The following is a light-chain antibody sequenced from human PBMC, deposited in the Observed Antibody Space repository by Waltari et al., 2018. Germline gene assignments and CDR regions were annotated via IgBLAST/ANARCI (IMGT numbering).Light chain of an antibody. CDR2: GPS. CDR3: QQYGSSPAYT. V-gene: IGKV3-20*01. Sequence: EIVLTQSPDTLSLSPGDRATLSCRASQSVRSSYLAWYQEKPGQALRLLIYGPSSRATGIPDRFSGSGSGTDFTLTISRLEPEDFAVYYCQQYGSSPAYTFGQGTRLEIK. CDR1: QSVRSSY. J-gene: IGKJ2*01.